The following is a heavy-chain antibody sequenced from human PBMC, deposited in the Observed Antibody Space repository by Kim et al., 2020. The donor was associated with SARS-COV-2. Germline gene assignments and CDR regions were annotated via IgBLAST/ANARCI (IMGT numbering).Heavy chain of an antibody. CDR1: GVSISSSSFY. CDR3: AGALRRDGYNYMDN. CDR2: IYYSGST. D-gene: IGHD5-12*01. J-gene: IGHJ4*02. V-gene: IGHV4-39*01. Sequence: SETLSLTCTVSGVSISSSSFYWGWIRQPPGKGLEWIGSIYYSGSTYYNLSLKSRVTISVDTSKNQFSVKLSSVTAADTAVYYCAGALRRDGYNYMDNWGQGTLVTVSS.